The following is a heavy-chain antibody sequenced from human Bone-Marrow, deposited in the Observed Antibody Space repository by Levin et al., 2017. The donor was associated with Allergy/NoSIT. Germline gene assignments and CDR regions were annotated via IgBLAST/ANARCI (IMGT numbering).Heavy chain of an antibody. CDR1: GFVFSAYG. V-gene: IGHV3-33*01. Sequence: GGSLRLSCVASGFVFSAYGFHWVRQAPGKGLEWVAFIYFDGSETHYADSVEGRFTISRDSSKTTVYLQMDSLRGDDTATYYCARDGSGTYFSIWGQGTPVTVSS. CDR3: ARDGSGTYFSI. J-gene: IGHJ4*02. CDR2: IYFDGSET. D-gene: IGHD2/OR15-2a*01.